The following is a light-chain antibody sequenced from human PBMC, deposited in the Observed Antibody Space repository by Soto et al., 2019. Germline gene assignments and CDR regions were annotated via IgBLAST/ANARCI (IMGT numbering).Light chain of an antibody. CDR1: SSDVGGYDH. CDR3: SSYTNKDTLL. Sequence: QSVLTQPASVSGSPGQSITISCTGTSSDVGGYDHVSWYQQHPGKAPKLIIYDVTVRPSGISCRFSGSKSDNTASLAVSGLQPEDEADYYCSSYTNKDTLLFGGGTKVTVL. CDR2: DVT. V-gene: IGLV2-14*03. J-gene: IGLJ3*02.